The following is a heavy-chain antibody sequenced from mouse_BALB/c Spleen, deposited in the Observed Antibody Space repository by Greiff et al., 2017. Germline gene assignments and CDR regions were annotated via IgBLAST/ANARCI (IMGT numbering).Heavy chain of an antibody. CDR3: ARRGSSYGYWDFDV. D-gene: IGHD1-1*01. J-gene: IGHJ1*01. CDR2: ISYSGST. V-gene: IGHV3-2*02. CDR1: GYSITSDYA. Sequence: EVQLQESGPGLVKPSQSLSLTCSVTGYSITSDYARNWIRQFPGNKLEWMGYISYSGSTSYNPSLKSRISITRDTSKNQFFLQLNSVTTEDTATYYCARRGSSYGYWDFDVWGAGTTVTVSS.